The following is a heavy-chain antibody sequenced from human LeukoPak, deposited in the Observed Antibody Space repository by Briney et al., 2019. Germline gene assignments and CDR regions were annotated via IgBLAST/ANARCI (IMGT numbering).Heavy chain of an antibody. J-gene: IGHJ6*02. V-gene: IGHV1-2*02. CDR1: GYTFVGYF. CDR3: ARGPKSFYYYGMDV. Sequence: ASVKVSREASGYTFVGYFMYWVRQAPGQGLECMGWINPTSSVTNYAQHFQGRVTMTSDTSISTTYMELSRLTSDDTAVYYCARGPKSFYYYGMDVWGQGTTVTVSS. CDR2: INPTSSVT.